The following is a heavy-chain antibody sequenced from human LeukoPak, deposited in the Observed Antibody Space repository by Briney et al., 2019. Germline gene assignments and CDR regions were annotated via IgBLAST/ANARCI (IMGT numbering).Heavy chain of an antibody. V-gene: IGHV3-53*01. D-gene: IGHD3-10*01. J-gene: IGHJ3*02. Sequence: PGGSLRLSCAASGFTVSTNYMSWVRQAPGKGLEWVSVIYSDGRTYYADSVKGRLTISRDNSKNTLYLQMNSLRAEDTAVYYCARDSGRFDVFDIWGQGTMVTVSS. CDR2: IYSDGRT. CDR3: ARDSGRFDVFDI. CDR1: GFTVSTNY.